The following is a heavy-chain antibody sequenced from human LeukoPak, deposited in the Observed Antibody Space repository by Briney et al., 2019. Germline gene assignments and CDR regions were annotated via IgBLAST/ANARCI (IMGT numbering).Heavy chain of an antibody. CDR2: IRYDGSNK. CDR3: ARDHLYGSGNSNSAFDL. V-gene: IGHV3-30*02. D-gene: IGHD3-10*01. J-gene: IGHJ3*01. CDR1: GFTFSSYG. Sequence: GGSLRLSCAASGFTFSSYGMHWVRQAPGKGLEWVAFIRYDGSNKYYADSEKGRFTISRDNSKNTLYLQMNSLRVEDTAVYYCARDHLYGSGNSNSAFDLWGQGTMVTVSS.